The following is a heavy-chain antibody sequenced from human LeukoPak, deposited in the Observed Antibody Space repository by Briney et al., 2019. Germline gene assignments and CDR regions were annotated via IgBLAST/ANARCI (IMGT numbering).Heavy chain of an antibody. CDR2: ISSSGSTI. Sequence: GSLRLSCAASGFTFSDYYMSWIRQAPGNGLEWVSYISSSGSTIYYADSVKGRFTISRDNAKNSLYLQMNSLRAEDTAVYYCARDRPGYSGYDGSPTDDYWGQGALVTVSS. CDR3: ARDRPGYSGYDGSPTDDY. D-gene: IGHD5-12*01. V-gene: IGHV3-11*01. J-gene: IGHJ4*02. CDR1: GFTFSDYY.